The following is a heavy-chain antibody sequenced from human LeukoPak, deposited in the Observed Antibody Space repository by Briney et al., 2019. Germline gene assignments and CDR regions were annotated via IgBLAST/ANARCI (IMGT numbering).Heavy chain of an antibody. J-gene: IGHJ3*02. CDR3: AKRGYCSSTSCYALGASFDAFDI. CDR2: ITGRGGIT. Sequence: GGSLRLSCAVSGFTFSSYAMSWVRQAPGKGLEWVSGITGRGGITYYADSVKGRFTISRDNSKNTLYLQMNSLRAEDTAVYYCAKRGYCSSTSCYALGASFDAFDIWGQGTMVTVSS. V-gene: IGHV3-23*01. D-gene: IGHD2-2*01. CDR1: GFTFSSYA.